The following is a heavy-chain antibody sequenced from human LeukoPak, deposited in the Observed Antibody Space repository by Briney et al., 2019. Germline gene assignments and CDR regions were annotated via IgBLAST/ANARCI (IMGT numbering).Heavy chain of an antibody. Sequence: GRSLRLSCAASGFTFDDYAMHWVRQAPGKGLEWVPGISWNSGSIGYADSVKGRFTISRDNAKNSLYLQMNSLRAEDTAVYYCAKGAYSSSSIDFDYWGQRTLVTVSS. J-gene: IGHJ4*02. D-gene: IGHD6-6*01. CDR3: AKGAYSSSSIDFDY. CDR1: GFTFDDYA. CDR2: ISWNSGSI. V-gene: IGHV3-9*01.